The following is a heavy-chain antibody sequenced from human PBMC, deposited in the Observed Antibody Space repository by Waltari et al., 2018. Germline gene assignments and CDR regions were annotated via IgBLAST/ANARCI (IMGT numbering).Heavy chain of an antibody. V-gene: IGHV3-9*01. CDR2: SSLNSNNI. Sequence: EVQLVESGGGLVQPGKSLRLSCVASGFMFADSAMHWVQQVPGKGLEWLAGSSLNSNNIVYADSGKGRFTISRDNAENSLYLLMNNLRAEDTALYYCVRDAFGNTIGGVFDYWGQGTLLTVSS. CDR3: VRDAFGNTIGGVFDY. D-gene: IGHD3-3*01. CDR1: GFMFADSA. J-gene: IGHJ4*02.